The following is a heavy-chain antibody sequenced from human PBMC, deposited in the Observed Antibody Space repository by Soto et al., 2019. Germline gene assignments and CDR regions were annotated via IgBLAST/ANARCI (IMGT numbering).Heavy chain of an antibody. J-gene: IGHJ4*02. CDR1: GYTFTTFF. V-gene: IGHV5-51*01. CDR2: IYPGDSDT. CDR3: ARLHSASYHSPLRY. Sequence: KVSCKTSGYTFTTFFLHWMRQMPGKGLEWMGIIYPGDSDTRYSPSFQGQVTISADRSISTAYVQWSSLKASDTAMYYCARLHSASYHSPLRYWGQGTLVTVSS. D-gene: IGHD1-26*01.